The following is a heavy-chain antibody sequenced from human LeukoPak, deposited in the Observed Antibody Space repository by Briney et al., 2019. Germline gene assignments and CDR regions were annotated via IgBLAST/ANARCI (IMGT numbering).Heavy chain of an antibody. Sequence: SETLSLTCTVSGGSISGYYWSWIRQPPGKGLEWIGEINHSGSTNYNPSLKSRVTISVDTSKNQFSLKLSSVTAADTAVYYCARGSGPRYYYYYGMDVWGQGTTVTVSS. J-gene: IGHJ6*02. CDR2: INHSGST. CDR3: ARGSGPRYYYYYGMDV. CDR1: GGSISGYY. V-gene: IGHV4-34*01. D-gene: IGHD6-19*01.